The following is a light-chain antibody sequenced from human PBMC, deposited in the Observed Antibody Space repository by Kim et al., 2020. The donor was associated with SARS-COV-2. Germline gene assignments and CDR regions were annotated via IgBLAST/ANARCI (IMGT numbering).Light chain of an antibody. CDR2: QDA. J-gene: IGLJ1*01. CDR1: KLGNKY. Sequence: SYELTQPPSVSVSPGQTASITCSGDKLGNKYVCWFQQRPGQSPVLVIYQDAKRPAGIPERFSGSNSGNTATLTISGAQALVEADYYCQAWDSSTGVFGPGTKVTVL. V-gene: IGLV3-1*01. CDR3: QAWDSSTGV.